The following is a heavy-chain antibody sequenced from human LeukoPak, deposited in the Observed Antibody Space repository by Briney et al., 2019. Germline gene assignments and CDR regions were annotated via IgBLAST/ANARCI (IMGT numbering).Heavy chain of an antibody. Sequence: SETLSLTCTVSGGSISSGSHWWGWIRQPPGGGLEWIGSIYYAESPSYDPSLKSRVTISVDMSKNQLSLKLSSVTAADTAVYYCARPSSSGNYYYWGQGTLVTVSS. CDR2: IYYAESP. J-gene: IGHJ4*02. CDR1: GGSISSGSHW. D-gene: IGHD1-26*01. CDR3: ARPSSSGNYYY. V-gene: IGHV4-39*01.